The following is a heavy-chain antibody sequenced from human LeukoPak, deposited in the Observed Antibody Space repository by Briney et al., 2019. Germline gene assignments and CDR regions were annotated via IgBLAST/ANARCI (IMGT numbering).Heavy chain of an antibody. V-gene: IGHV1-2*02. CDR1: GYTFTGYY. CDR2: INPNSGGT. D-gene: IGHD3-9*01. J-gene: IGHJ6*02. Sequence: SVKVSCKASGYTFTGYYMHWVRQAPGQGLEWMGWINPNSGGTNYAQKFQGRVTMTRDTSISTAYMELSRLRSDDTAVYYCATDRYDILTGYGYYYGMDVWGQGTTVTVSS. CDR3: ATDRYDILTGYGYYYGMDV.